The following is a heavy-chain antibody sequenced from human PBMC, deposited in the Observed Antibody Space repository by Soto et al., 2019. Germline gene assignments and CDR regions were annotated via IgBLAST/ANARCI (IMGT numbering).Heavy chain of an antibody. J-gene: IGHJ4*02. CDR2: IDNDGSRT. Sequence: EVQLVESGGGLAQPGGSLRLSCAASGFTFSSYWVHWVRQAPGKGLVWVARIDNDGSRTSYVDSVKGRFTISRDNAENTLYLQMNSLRAEDTAVYYCARAGSYRFDYWGQGTLVTVSS. CDR3: ARAGSYRFDY. V-gene: IGHV3-74*01. D-gene: IGHD3-10*01. CDR1: GFTFSSYW.